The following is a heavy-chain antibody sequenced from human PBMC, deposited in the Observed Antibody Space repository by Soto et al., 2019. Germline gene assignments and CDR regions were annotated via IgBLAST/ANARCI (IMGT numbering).Heavy chain of an antibody. V-gene: IGHV4-59*01. D-gene: IGHD2-15*01. CDR1: GGSIGSYY. CDR3: ASAGSGGPRLFYYYGMDV. Sequence: PSETLSLTCTVSGGSIGSYYWSWIRQPPGKGLEWIGYIYYSGSTNYNPSLKSRVTISVDTSKNQFSLKLSSVTAADTAVYYCASAGSGGPRLFYYYGMDVWGQGTTVTVSS. CDR2: IYYSGST. J-gene: IGHJ6*02.